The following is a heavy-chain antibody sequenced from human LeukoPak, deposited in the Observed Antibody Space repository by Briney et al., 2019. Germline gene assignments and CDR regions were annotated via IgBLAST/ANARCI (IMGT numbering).Heavy chain of an antibody. CDR3: ARANRPYYYSGMGV. D-gene: IGHD1-14*01. V-gene: IGHV4-59*01. Sequence: SETLSLTCTVSGGSITNYYWSWIRQPPGKGLEWIGYIYYTGSTNYNPSLKSRATISVDTSKNQFSLKLSSVTAADTAVYYCARANRPYYYSGMGVWGQGTTVTVSS. J-gene: IGHJ6*02. CDR1: GGSITNYY. CDR2: IYYTGST.